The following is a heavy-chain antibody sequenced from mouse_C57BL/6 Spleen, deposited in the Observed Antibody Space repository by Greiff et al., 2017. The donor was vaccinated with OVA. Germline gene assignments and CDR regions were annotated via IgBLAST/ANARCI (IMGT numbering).Heavy chain of an antibody. CDR3: ASYYYGSSWAWFAY. V-gene: IGHV5-17*01. CDR1: GFTFSDYG. CDR2: ISSGSSTI. Sequence: EVHLVESGGGLVKPGGSLKLSCAASGFTFSDYGMHWVRQAPEKGLEWVAYISSGSSTIYYADTVKGRFTISRDNAKNTLFLQMTSLRSEDTAMYYGASYYYGSSWAWFAYWGQGTLVTVSA. D-gene: IGHD1-1*01. J-gene: IGHJ3*01.